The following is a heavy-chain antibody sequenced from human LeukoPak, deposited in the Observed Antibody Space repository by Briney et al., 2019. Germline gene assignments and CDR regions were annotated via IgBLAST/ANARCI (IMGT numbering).Heavy chain of an antibody. CDR2: IYPGDSDT. Sequence: GESLKISCKGSGYTFTSYWIGWVRQTPGKGLEWMGIIYPGDSDTRYSPSFQGQVTISADKSISTAYLQWTSLKASDTAMYYCARARDSRLFDYWGQGTLVTVSS. CDR1: GYTFTSYW. CDR3: ARARDSRLFDY. V-gene: IGHV5-51*01. J-gene: IGHJ4*02. D-gene: IGHD3-22*01.